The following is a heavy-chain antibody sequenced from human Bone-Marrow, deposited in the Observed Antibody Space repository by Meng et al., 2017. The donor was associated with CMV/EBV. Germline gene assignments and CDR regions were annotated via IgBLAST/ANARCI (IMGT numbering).Heavy chain of an antibody. D-gene: IGHD1-26*01. CDR3: AREAWEVLGFGMDV. CDR1: GVSVTSGSYF. Sequence: SETLSLTCSVSGVSVTSGSYFWTWIRQPPGKGLEWIGYVYFNGNTKYNPSLGSRLTMSIDSAGNQYSPKLTSVTTADTAVHYCAREAWEVLGFGMDVWGQGTTVTVSS. J-gene: IGHJ6*02. V-gene: IGHV4-61*01. CDR2: VYFNGNT.